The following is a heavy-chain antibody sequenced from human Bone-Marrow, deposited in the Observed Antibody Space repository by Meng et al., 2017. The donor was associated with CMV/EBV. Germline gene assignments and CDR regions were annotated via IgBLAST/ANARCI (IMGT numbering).Heavy chain of an antibody. J-gene: IGHJ4*02. CDR3: AREGYYYDSSGYYYEYFDY. V-gene: IGHV3-66*02. Sequence: GESLKISCAASGFTVSSNYMSWVRQAPGKGLEWVSVIYSGGSTYYADSVKGRFTISRDNSKNTPYLQMNSLRAEDTAVYYCAREGYYYDSSGYYYEYFDYWGQGTLVTVSS. CDR2: IYSGGST. CDR1: GFTVSSNY. D-gene: IGHD3-22*01.